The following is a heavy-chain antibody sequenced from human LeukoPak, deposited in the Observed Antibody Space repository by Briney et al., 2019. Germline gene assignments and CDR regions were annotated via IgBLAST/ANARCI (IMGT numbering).Heavy chain of an antibody. CDR2: IYYSGST. J-gene: IGHJ5*02. D-gene: IGHD3-10*01. CDR3: ASLWFGQLMYNWFDP. V-gene: IGHV4-59*12. Sequence: SETLSLTCTVSGGSISSYYWSWIRQPPGKGLEWIGYIYYSGSTNYNPSLKSRVTISVDTSKNQFSLKLSSVTAADTAVYYCASLWFGQLMYNWFDPWGQGTLVTVSS. CDR1: GGSISSYY.